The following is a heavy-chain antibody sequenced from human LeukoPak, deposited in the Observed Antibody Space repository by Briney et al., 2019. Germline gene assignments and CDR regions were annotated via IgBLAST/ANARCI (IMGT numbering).Heavy chain of an antibody. CDR2: ISGTGGRT. CDR1: GFTFSSYA. J-gene: IGHJ4*02. Sequence: GGSLRLSCAASGFTFSSYAMSWVRQAPGKGLEWVSAISGTGGRTYYADSVKGRFTISRDNSKNTLYLQMNSLRAEDTAVYYCAKFDTAMVTAADYWGQGTLVTVSS. CDR3: AKFDTAMVTAADY. D-gene: IGHD5-18*01. V-gene: IGHV3-23*01.